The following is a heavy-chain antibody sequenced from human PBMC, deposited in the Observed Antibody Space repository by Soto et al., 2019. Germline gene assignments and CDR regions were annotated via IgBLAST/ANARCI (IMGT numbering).Heavy chain of an antibody. CDR1: GGPFSSYA. CDR2: IIPIFGTA. CDR3: ARGQQQLNYYYCGMDV. Sequence: ASVKVSCKASGGPFSSYAISWVRQAPGQGLEWMGGIIPIFGTANYAQKFQGRVTITADVSTSTAQMELSSLRSEDTAVYYCARGQQQLNYYYCGMDVWGQGTTVTVSS. V-gene: IGHV1-69*13. J-gene: IGHJ6*02. D-gene: IGHD6-13*01.